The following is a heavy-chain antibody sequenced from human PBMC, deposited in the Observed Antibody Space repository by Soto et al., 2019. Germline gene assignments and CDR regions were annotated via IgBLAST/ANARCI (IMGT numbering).Heavy chain of an antibody. J-gene: IGHJ5*02. CDR2: IIPIFGSA. CDR1: GGTFSNYA. D-gene: IGHD5-12*01. V-gene: IGHV1-69*15. Sequence: QVQLVQSGAEVKKPGSSVKVSCKASGGTFSNYAITWVRQAPGQGLEWLGRIIPIFGSANYAQKFQGRVTITAXXXTXXAYMELSSLRSDDTAVYYCAKDGGKDGYFVNWFDPWGQGTLVTVSS. CDR3: AKDGGKDGYFVNWFDP.